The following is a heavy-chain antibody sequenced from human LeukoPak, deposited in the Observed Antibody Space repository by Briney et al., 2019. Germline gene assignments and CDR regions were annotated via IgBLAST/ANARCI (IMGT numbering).Heavy chain of an antibody. D-gene: IGHD3-22*01. CDR1: GFTFSSYS. Sequence: GGSLRLSCAASGFTFSSYSMNWVRQAPGKGLEWVSSISSSSSYIYYADSVKGRFTISRDNAKNSLYLQMNSLRAEDTAVYYCARDMYYYDSSGYYHNFLGYWGQRTLVTVSS. CDR3: ARDMYYYDSSGYYHNFLGY. J-gene: IGHJ4*02. CDR2: ISSSSSYI. V-gene: IGHV3-21*01.